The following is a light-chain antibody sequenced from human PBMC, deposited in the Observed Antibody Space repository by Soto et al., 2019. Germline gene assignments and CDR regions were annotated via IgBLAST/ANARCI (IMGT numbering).Light chain of an antibody. J-gene: IGKJ4*01. CDR3: QKYVSAPLP. CDR1: QGFSDY. Sequence: DIQMTQSPSFLSASVGDRVTIACRASQGFSDYLAWYQQKPGKVPKVLIYAVSTLQSGVPSRFSGSGFGTDFTLTISSLQPEDVATYYGQKYVSAPLPVGGGTKVDIK. V-gene: IGKV1-27*01. CDR2: AVS.